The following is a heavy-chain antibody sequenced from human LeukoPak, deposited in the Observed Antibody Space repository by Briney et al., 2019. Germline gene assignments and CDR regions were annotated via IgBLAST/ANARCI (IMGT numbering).Heavy chain of an antibody. CDR2: IYTSGST. J-gene: IGHJ4*02. CDR3: ARGGYDFWSGTDLFDY. CDR1: GGSISSYY. V-gene: IGHV4-4*07. D-gene: IGHD3-3*01. Sequence: PSETLSLTCTVSGGSISSYYWSWIRQPAGKGLEWIGRIYTSGSTNYNPSLKSRVTMSVDTSKNQFSLKLSSVTAADTAVYYCARGGYDFWSGTDLFDYWGQGTLVTVSS.